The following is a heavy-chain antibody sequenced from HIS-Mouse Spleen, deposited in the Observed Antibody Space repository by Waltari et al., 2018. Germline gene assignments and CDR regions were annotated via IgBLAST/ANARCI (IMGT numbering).Heavy chain of an antibody. CDR3: ARLYSGSYYWFDP. CDR2: SWCGRMNN. CDR1: GFTFSSYG. Sequence: QVQLVESGGGVVQPGRSLRLSCAASGFTFSSYGMLWVRRVPGKGLEGVAVSWCGRMNNNDADSVKGTFTISRDKSKNTLYMQMNSLRAEDTAVYYCARLYSGSYYWFDPWGQGTLVTVSS. J-gene: IGHJ5*02. D-gene: IGHD1-26*01. V-gene: IGHV3-33*01.